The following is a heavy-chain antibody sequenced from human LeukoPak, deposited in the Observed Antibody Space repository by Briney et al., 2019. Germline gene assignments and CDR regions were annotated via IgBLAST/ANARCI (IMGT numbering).Heavy chain of an antibody. V-gene: IGHV3-15*01. CDR2: LKSKTEGETT. CDR3: ARGYSSSWYPPYFDY. J-gene: IGHJ4*02. D-gene: IGHD6-13*01. CDR1: GFTFSNAW. Sequence: GESLRLSCAASGFTFSNAWMSWVCQAPGRGLEWVGRLKSKTEGETTDYTAPVKGRFTISRDDSKNTLYLQMNSLRAEDTAVYYCARGYSSSWYPPYFDYWGQGTLVTVSS.